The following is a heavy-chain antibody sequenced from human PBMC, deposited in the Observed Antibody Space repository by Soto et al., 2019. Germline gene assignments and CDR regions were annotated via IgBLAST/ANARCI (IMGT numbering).Heavy chain of an antibody. CDR3: ARVSGGGWWYYFDY. CDR2: IIPIFGTA. D-gene: IGHD2-8*02. Sequence: QVQLVQSGAEVKKPGSSVKVSCKASGGTFSSYAISWVRQAPGQGLEWMGGIIPIFGTANYAQKFQGRVTITADEATSTAYRELSSLRSEDTAVYYCARVSGGGWWYYFDYWGQGTLVTVSS. V-gene: IGHV1-69*12. J-gene: IGHJ4*02. CDR1: GGTFSSYA.